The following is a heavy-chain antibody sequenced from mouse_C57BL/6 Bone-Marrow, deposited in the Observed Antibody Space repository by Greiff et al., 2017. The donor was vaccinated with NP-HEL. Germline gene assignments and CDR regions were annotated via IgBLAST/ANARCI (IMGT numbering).Heavy chain of an antibody. CDR3: TKKNLLLSYFDV. J-gene: IGHJ1*03. V-gene: IGHV2-5*01. CDR2: IWRGGST. CDR1: GFSLTSYG. D-gene: IGHD1-1*01. Sequence: QVQLQQSGPGLVQPSQSLSITCTVSGFSLTSYGVHWVRQSLGKGLEWLGVIWRGGSTDYNAAFMSSLSITKDKSKSRVYFNMNSMQDNDTAIYYSTKKNLLLSYFDVWGTGTTLTVSS.